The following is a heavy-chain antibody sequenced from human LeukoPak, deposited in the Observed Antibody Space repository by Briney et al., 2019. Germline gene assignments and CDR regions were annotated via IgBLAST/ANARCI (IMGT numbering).Heavy chain of an antibody. D-gene: IGHD2-15*01. Sequence: SETLSLTCTVSGGSISSYYWSWIRQPPGKGLEWIGYIYYSGSTNYNPSLKSRVTTSVDTSKNQFSLKPSSVTAADTAVYYCATHGGNPYYFDYWGQGTLVTVSS. CDR2: IYYSGST. V-gene: IGHV4-59*08. J-gene: IGHJ4*02. CDR1: GGSISSYY. CDR3: ATHGGNPYYFDY.